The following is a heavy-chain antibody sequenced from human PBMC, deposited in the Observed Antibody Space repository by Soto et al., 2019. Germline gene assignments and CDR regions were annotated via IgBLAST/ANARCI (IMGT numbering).Heavy chain of an antibody. CDR1: GFTFSSYS. V-gene: IGHV3-21*01. D-gene: IGHD3-10*01. J-gene: IGHJ6*03. Sequence: PGGSLRLSCAASGFTFSSYSMNWVRQAPGKGLEWVSSISSSSSYIYYADSVKGRFTISRDNAKNSLYLQMNSLRAEDTAVYYCARVWDGSGSYYSPLYYYYYMDVWGKGTTVTVSS. CDR3: ARVWDGSGSYYSPLYYYYYMDV. CDR2: ISSSSSYI.